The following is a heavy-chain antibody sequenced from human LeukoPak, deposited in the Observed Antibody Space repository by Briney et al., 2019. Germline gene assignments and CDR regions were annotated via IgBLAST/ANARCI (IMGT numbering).Heavy chain of an antibody. J-gene: IGHJ4*02. CDR3: ARGFPGGPAKAFPTMIVVGLDY. D-gene: IGHD3-22*01. CDR1: GGSFSGYY. V-gene: IGHV4-34*01. CDR2: INHSGST. Sequence: SETLSLTCAVYGGSFSGYYWSWIRQPPGKGLEWIGEINHSGSTNYNPSLKSRVTISVDTSKNQFSLKLSSVTAADTAVYYCARGFPGGPAKAFPTMIVVGLDYWGQGTLVTVSS.